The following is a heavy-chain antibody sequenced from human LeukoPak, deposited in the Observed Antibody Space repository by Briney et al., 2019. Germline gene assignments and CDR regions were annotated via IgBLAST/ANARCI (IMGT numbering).Heavy chain of an antibody. Sequence: PSQTLSLTCTVSGGSISSGGYYWSWIRQHSGKGLEWIGYIYYSGSTYYNPSLKSRVTISVDTSKNQFSLKLSSVTAADTAVYYCARARVVVVTDAFDIWGQGTMVTVSS. D-gene: IGHD2-21*02. CDR3: ARARVVVVTDAFDI. V-gene: IGHV4-31*03. CDR2: IYYSGST. J-gene: IGHJ3*02. CDR1: GGSISSGGYY.